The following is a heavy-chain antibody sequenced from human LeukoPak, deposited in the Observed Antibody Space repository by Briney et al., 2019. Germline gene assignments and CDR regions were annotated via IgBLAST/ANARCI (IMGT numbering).Heavy chain of an antibody. D-gene: IGHD5/OR15-5a*01. J-gene: IGHJ4*02. CDR2: ISYSGTT. Sequence: SETLSLTCTVSGASISSSRYYWGCIRQPPGKGLEWIGSISYSGTTYYNPSLKSRGSISVDTSRNQFSLKLSSVTAPDTAVYYCARSSTNSGHFDYWGQGTQVAVSS. V-gene: IGHV4-39*01. CDR1: GASISSSRYY. CDR3: ARSSTNSGHFDY.